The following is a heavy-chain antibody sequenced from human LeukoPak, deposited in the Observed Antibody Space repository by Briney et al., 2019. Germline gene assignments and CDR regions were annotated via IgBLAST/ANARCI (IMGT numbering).Heavy chain of an antibody. D-gene: IGHD4-17*01. CDR3: ARETTVTHTPGSY. V-gene: IGHV3-74*01. CDR1: GFTFSSYW. CDR2: INSDGSSI. Sequence: GGSLRLSCAASGFTFSSYWMHWVRQAPGKGLVWVSRINSDGSSINYADSVKGRFTISRDNAKNTLYLQMNSLRAEDTAVYYCARETTVTHTPGSYWGQGTLVTVSS. J-gene: IGHJ4*02.